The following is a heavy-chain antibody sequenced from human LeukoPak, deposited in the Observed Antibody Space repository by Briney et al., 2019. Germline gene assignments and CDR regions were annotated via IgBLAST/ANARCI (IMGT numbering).Heavy chain of an antibody. J-gene: IGHJ4*02. D-gene: IGHD6-19*01. Sequence: GGSLRLSCAASGFTFSSYEMNWVRQAPGKGLEWVSYISSSGSTIYYADSVKGRFTISRDNAKNSLYLQMTSLRAEETAVYYCARDLASSGWYEVDYWGQGALVTVSS. CDR3: ARDLASSGWYEVDY. CDR2: ISSSGSTI. V-gene: IGHV3-48*03. CDR1: GFTFSSYE.